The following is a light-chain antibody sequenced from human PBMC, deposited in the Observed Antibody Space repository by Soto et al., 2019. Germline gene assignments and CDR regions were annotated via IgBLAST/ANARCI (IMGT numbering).Light chain of an antibody. CDR2: DAS. V-gene: IGKV1-33*01. CDR3: QQYDNLPVT. Sequence: DLQMTQSPSSLSASVGDRVTITCQASQDISNYLNWYQQKPGKAPKLLIYDASNLETGVPSRFSGSGSGTDFTFTISSLQPEDIPTYYCQQYDNLPVTFGQGTRLEIK. J-gene: IGKJ5*01. CDR1: QDISNY.